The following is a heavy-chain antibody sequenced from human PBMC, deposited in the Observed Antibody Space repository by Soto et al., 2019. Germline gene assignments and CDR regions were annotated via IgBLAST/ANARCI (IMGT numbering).Heavy chain of an antibody. CDR2: ISSSISYI. Sequence: GGSLRLSCGASGFTFSSYSMNWVRQAPGKGLEWVSSISSSISYIYYADSVKGRFTISRDNAKNSLYLQMNSLRAEDTAVYYCAGSSSSVRFDPWGQGTLVTVS. CDR3: AGSSSSVRFDP. V-gene: IGHV3-21*01. CDR1: GFTFSSYS. D-gene: IGHD6-6*01. J-gene: IGHJ5*02.